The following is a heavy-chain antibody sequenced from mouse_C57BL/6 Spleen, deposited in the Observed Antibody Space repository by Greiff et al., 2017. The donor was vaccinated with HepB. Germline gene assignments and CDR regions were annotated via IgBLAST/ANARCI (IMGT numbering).Heavy chain of an antibody. V-gene: IGHV1-43*01. Sequence: VQLQQSGPELVKPGASVKISCKASGYSFTGYYMHWVKQSPEKSLDWIGEINPRTGGTSYNQKFKGKATLTVDKSSSTAYMQLKSLTSEASAVYYCARAAFAYWGQGTLVTVSA. CDR3: ARAAFAY. CDR2: INPRTGGT. D-gene: IGHD1-2*01. CDR1: GYSFTGYY. J-gene: IGHJ3*01.